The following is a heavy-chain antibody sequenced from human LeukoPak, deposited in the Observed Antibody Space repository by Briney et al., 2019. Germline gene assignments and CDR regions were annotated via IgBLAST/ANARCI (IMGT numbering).Heavy chain of an antibody. D-gene: IGHD5-24*01. J-gene: IGHJ6*03. CDR2: IYYSGST. CDR3: ARLQRNYYYYMDV. Sequence: SETLSLTCTVSGGSISSSSYYWGLIRQPPGKRLEGIGSIYYSGSTYYNSSLKSRLTISVDTSKHQFSLKLTSVTAADTAVYYCARLQRNYYYYMDVWGKGTTVTVSS. CDR1: GGSISSSSYY. V-gene: IGHV4-39*01.